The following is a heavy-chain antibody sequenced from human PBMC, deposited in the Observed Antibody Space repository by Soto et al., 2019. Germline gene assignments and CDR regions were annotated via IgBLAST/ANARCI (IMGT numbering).Heavy chain of an antibody. CDR1: GGSISGHY. Sequence: QVQLQESGPGLVKPSETLSLSCSVSGGSISGHYWSWVRQTPGKGLEWIGYMYYSGSTNYNPSLKRRVTSAVATSKNPFSLRLTSVTAADTAVYYCARGPYYDLIWNYYYMDVWGKGTTVTVSS. D-gene: IGHD3-16*01. CDR2: MYYSGST. J-gene: IGHJ6*03. V-gene: IGHV4-59*08. CDR3: ARGPYYDLIWNYYYMDV.